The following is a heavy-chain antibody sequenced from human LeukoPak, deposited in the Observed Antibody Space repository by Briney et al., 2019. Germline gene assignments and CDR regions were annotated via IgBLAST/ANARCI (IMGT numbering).Heavy chain of an antibody. CDR3: AREMATIRYFDY. D-gene: IGHD5-24*01. J-gene: IGHJ4*02. V-gene: IGHV3-53*01. CDR1: GFTVSSNY. Sequence: GGSLRLSFAASGFTVSSNYMSLVRQAPGKGLEWVSVIYSGGSTYYADSVKGRFTISRDNSKNTLYLQMNSLRAEDTAVYYCAREMATIRYFDYWGQGTLVTVSS. CDR2: IYSGGST.